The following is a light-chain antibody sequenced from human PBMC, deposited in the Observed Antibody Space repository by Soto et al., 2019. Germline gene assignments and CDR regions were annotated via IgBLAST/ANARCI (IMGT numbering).Light chain of an antibody. V-gene: IGKV1-5*01. CDR3: QQYNSYSRT. Sequence: DIQMTQPPSTLSASVGDRVTITCRASQSIVRWLAWYQQKPGKAPKLLIYDASSLESGVPSRFSGSGSGTEFTLTISSLQPDDFATYYCQQYNSYSRTFGQGTKVEIK. J-gene: IGKJ1*01. CDR2: DAS. CDR1: QSIVRW.